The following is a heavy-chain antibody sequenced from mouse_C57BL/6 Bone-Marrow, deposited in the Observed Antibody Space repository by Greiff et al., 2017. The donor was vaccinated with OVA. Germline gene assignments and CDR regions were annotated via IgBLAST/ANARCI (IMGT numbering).Heavy chain of an antibody. CDR1: GFTFSDYY. J-gene: IGHJ2*01. CDR3: ARQVGRVFDY. CDR2: ISNGGGST. V-gene: IGHV5-12*01. D-gene: IGHD4-1*01. Sequence: VQLQESGGGLVQPGGSLKLSCAASGFTFSDYYMYWVRQTPEKRLEWVAYISNGGGSTYYPDTVKGRFTISRDNAKNTLYLQMSRLKSEDTAMYYCARQVGRVFDYWGQGTTLTVSS.